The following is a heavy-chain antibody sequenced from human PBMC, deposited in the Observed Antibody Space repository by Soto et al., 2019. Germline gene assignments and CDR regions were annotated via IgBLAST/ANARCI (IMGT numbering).Heavy chain of an antibody. CDR3: ARERGQIDY. Sequence: QVPLVESGGGVVQPGRSLRLSCAASGFTFTSYGMQWVRQAPGKGLEWVAVIWHDGSNQYYADSVKGRFTISRDNSNNTLYLQLNSLRAEDTAVYYCARERGQIDYWGQGTLVTVSS. V-gene: IGHV3-33*01. J-gene: IGHJ4*02. CDR1: GFTFTSYG. CDR2: IWHDGSNQ.